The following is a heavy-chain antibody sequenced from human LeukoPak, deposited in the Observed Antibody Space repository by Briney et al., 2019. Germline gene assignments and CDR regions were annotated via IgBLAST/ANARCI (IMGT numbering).Heavy chain of an antibody. CDR1: GFTFSSYA. CDR3: AKGYSYGVRWYYFDY. CDR2: ISYDGSNK. Sequence: PGRSLRLSCAASGFTFSSYAMYWVRQAPGKGLEWVAVISYDGSNKYYADSVKGRFTISRDNSKNTLYLQMNSLRAEDTAVYYCAKGYSYGVRWYYFDYWGQGTLVTVSS. D-gene: IGHD5-18*01. J-gene: IGHJ4*02. V-gene: IGHV3-30*04.